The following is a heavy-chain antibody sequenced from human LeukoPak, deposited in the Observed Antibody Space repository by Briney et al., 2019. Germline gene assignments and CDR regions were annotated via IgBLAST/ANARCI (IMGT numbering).Heavy chain of an antibody. CDR2: ISGSGGST. Sequence: GGSLRLSCAASGFTFSSYAMSWVRQAPGKGLEWVSAISGSGGSTYYADSVKGRFTISRDNSKNTLYLQMNSLRAEDTAVYYCARVGYSSSWYEFDPWGQGTLVTVSS. V-gene: IGHV3-23*01. CDR3: ARVGYSSSWYEFDP. J-gene: IGHJ5*02. CDR1: GFTFSSYA. D-gene: IGHD6-13*01.